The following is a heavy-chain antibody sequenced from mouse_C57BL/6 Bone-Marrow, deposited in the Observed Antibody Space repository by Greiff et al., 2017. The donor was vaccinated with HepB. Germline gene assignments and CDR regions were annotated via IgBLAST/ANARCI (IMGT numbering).Heavy chain of an antibody. CDR2: IDPENGDT. CDR1: GFNIKDDY. D-gene: IGHD1-1*01. Sequence: VQLQQSGAELVRPGASVKLSCTASGFNIKDDYMHWVKQRPEQGLEWIGWIDPENGDTEYASKFQGKATITADTSSNTAYLQLSSLTSEDTAVYYCTSYHYGSSCYRYFDVWGTGTTVTVSS. V-gene: IGHV14-4*01. CDR3: TSYHYGSSCYRYFDV. J-gene: IGHJ1*03.